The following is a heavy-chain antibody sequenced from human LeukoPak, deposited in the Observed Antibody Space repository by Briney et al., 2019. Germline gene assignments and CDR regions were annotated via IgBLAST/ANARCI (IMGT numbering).Heavy chain of an antibody. CDR1: GFTFSSYE. V-gene: IGHV3-48*03. Sequence: LGGSLRLSCAASGFTFSSYEMNWVRQAPGRGLEWVSYISGSGVTMYYADSVKGRFTISRDDAKNSLYLQMNSLRAEDTAVYYCAREDIRLDYFDYWGQGTLVTVSS. J-gene: IGHJ4*02. D-gene: IGHD6-19*01. CDR2: ISGSGVTM. CDR3: AREDIRLDYFDY.